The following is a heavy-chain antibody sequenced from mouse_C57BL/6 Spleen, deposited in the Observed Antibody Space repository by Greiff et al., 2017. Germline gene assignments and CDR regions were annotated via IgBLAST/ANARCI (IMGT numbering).Heavy chain of an antibody. CDR2: IDPSDSYT. J-gene: IGHJ3*01. V-gene: IGHV1-59*01. Sequence: VQLQQPGAELVRPGTSVKLSCKASGYTFTSYWMPWVKQRPGQGLEWIGVIDPSDSYTNYNQKFKGKATLTVDTSSSTDYMQLSSLTSEDSAVYYCATYSNYWFAYWGQGTLVTVSA. CDR3: ATYSNYWFAY. D-gene: IGHD2-5*01. CDR1: GYTFTSYW.